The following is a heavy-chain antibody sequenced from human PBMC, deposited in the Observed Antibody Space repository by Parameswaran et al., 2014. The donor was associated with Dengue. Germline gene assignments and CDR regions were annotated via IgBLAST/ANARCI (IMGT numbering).Heavy chain of an antibody. CDR2: IIPIFATP. CDR3: ARVGERSPRGALMDV. D-gene: IGHD3-10*01. Sequence: SWVRQAPGQGLGWMGRIIPIFATPTYAQKFQDRLTITADESTSTVYMELISLRSEDTAVYYCARVGERSPRGALMDVWGQGTPVTVSS. V-gene: IGHV1-69*15. J-gene: IGHJ6*02.